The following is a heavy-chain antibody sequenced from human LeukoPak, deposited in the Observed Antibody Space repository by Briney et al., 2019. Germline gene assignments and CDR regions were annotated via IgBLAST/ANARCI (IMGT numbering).Heavy chain of an antibody. CDR3: ARGPSIAARYDAFDI. Sequence: PGGSLRLSCAASGFTVSSNYMSWVRQAPGKGLEWVSVIYSGGGTYYTDSVKGRFTISRDNSKNTLNLQMNSLRAEDAAVYYCARGPSIAARYDAFDIWGQGTMVTVSS. D-gene: IGHD6-6*01. J-gene: IGHJ3*02. CDR1: GFTVSSNY. V-gene: IGHV3-66*01. CDR2: IYSGGGT.